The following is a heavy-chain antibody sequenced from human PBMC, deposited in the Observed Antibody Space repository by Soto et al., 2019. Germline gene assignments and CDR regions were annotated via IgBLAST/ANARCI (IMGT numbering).Heavy chain of an antibody. V-gene: IGHV3-21*01. J-gene: IGHJ4*02. CDR1: GFTVNTFN. D-gene: IGHD2-8*01. Sequence: GESLKLSCAASGFTVNTFNMNWVRQAPGKGLEWVSSISNYDNTAYADSVKGRFTVSRDNAKNSLFLQMNSLRAEDTAVYYCTLYDALVFDFWGQGALVTVSS. CDR2: ISNYDNT. CDR3: TLYDALVFDF.